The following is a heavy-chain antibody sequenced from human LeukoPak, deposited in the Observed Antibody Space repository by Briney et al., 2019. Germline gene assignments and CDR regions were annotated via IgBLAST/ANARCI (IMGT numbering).Heavy chain of an antibody. CDR1: GYSFTSYW. CDR3: ARNYDSSGYYFDY. Sequence: GESLKISCKGSGYSFTSYWIGWVRQMPGKGLEWMGIIYAGDSDTRYSPSFRGQVTISADKSISTAYLQWSSLKASDTAMYYCARNYDSSGYYFDYWGQGTLVTVSS. J-gene: IGHJ4*02. V-gene: IGHV5-51*01. CDR2: IYAGDSDT. D-gene: IGHD3-22*01.